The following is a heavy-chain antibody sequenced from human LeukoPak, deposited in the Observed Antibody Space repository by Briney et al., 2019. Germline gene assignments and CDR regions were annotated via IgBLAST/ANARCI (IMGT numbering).Heavy chain of an antibody. Sequence: PGESLRLSCAASGFTFSSYAMHWVRQAPGKGLEWVAVISYDGSNKYYADSVKGRFTISRDNSKNTLYLQMNSLRVEDTAVFYCTRATGITRCPDYWGQGTLVTVSS. CDR1: GFTFSSYA. J-gene: IGHJ4*02. D-gene: IGHD1-14*01. CDR2: ISYDGSNK. CDR3: TRATGITRCPDY. V-gene: IGHV3-30-3*01.